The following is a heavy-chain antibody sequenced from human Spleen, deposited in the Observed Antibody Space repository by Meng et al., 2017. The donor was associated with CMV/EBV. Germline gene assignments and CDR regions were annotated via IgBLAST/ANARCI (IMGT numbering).Heavy chain of an antibody. D-gene: IGHD3-3*01. J-gene: IGHJ4*02. V-gene: IGHV1-46*01. CDR2: INPSGGST. CDR1: GYTFTNVY. CDR3: AKSYSTIFGVVIIYDFDY. Sequence: ASVKVSCKASGYTFTNVYMHWVRQAPGQGLEWMGIINPSGGSTTYAQKFQGRVTMTRDTSTSTVYMELSSLRSEDTAVYYCAKSYSTIFGVVIIYDFDYWGQGTLVTVSS.